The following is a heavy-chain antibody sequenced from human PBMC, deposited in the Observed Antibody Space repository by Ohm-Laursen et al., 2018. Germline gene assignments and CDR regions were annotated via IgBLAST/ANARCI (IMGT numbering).Heavy chain of an antibody. Sequence: SLRLSCSASGFTFSSYGMHWVRQAPGKGLEWVAVISYDGSNKYYADSVKGRFTISRDNSKNKLYLQMNSLRAEDTAVYYCASQPYGDYDYWGQGTLVTVSS. V-gene: IGHV3-30*03. D-gene: IGHD4-17*01. CDR2: ISYDGSNK. J-gene: IGHJ4*02. CDR1: GFTFSSYG. CDR3: ASQPYGDYDY.